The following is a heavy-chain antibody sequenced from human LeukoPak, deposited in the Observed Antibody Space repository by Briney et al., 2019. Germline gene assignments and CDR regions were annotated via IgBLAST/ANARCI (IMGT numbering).Heavy chain of an antibody. CDR1: APSISSGSYC. CDR2: IYTSGST. Sequence: PSQTLSLTCTVAAPSISSGSYCWGWLRQPAGKGLEWIRRIYTSGSTNYNPSLKSRVTISVDTSKNQFSLELSSVTAADTAVYYCARDTLTYSSNWYDALDIWGQGTMVTVSS. D-gene: IGHD6-13*01. CDR3: ARDTLTYSSNWYDALDI. V-gene: IGHV4-61*02. J-gene: IGHJ3*02.